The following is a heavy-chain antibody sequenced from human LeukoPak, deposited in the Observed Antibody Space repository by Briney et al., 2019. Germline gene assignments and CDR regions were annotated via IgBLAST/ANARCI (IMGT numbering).Heavy chain of an antibody. CDR3: ARDPITIFGVVIARFDY. J-gene: IGHJ4*02. D-gene: IGHD3-3*01. CDR1: GYTFTGYY. Sequence: ASVKVSCKASGYTFTGYYTHWVRQAPGQGLEWMGWINPNSGGTNYAQKFQGRVTMTRDTSISTAYMELSGLRSDDTAVYYCARDPITIFGVVIARFDYWGQGTLVTVSS. CDR2: INPNSGGT. V-gene: IGHV1-2*02.